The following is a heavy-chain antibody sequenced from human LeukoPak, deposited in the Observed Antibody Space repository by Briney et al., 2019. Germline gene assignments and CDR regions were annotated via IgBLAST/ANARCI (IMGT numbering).Heavy chain of an antibody. V-gene: IGHV4-59*01. CDR3: ARGYDNSGYILDY. CDR2: IYYSGST. J-gene: IGHJ4*02. Sequence: PSETLSLTCTVSGDSIRTYYWSWIRQPPGKGLEWIGYIYYSGSTNYNPSLKSRVTISVDTSKNQFSLKLRSVTAADTAVYYCARGYDNSGYILDYWGQGTLVAVSS. CDR1: GDSIRTYY. D-gene: IGHD3-22*01.